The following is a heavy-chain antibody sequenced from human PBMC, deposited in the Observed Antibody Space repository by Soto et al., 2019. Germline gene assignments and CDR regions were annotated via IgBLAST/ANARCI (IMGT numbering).Heavy chain of an antibody. V-gene: IGHV3-11*01. Sequence: GXLRLSCAASGFTFSDHYMSWVRQAPGKGLEWVSYITTSGKYYADSVKGRFTITRDNAKNSLSLQMHSLRAEDTAVYYCARQMRSNWPLDYWGQGTLVTGSS. CDR1: GFTFSDHY. CDR2: ITTSGK. D-gene: IGHD1-1*01. CDR3: ARQMRSNWPLDY. J-gene: IGHJ4*02.